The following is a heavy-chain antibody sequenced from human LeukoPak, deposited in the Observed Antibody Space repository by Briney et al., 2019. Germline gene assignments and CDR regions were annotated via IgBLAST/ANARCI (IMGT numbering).Heavy chain of an antibody. J-gene: IGHJ4*02. D-gene: IGHD1-26*01. Sequence: GASVKVSCKASGYTFTNYYIHWVRQAPGLGLEWMGIMNPSDSNTRYAQSFQGRVTMTRDTSTSTVYMELSSLRSEDTAVYYCARGPHSRSWPDIPRDYWGQGTLVTVSS. V-gene: IGHV1-46*01. CDR2: MNPSDSNT. CDR3: ARGPHSRSWPDIPRDY. CDR1: GYTFTNYY.